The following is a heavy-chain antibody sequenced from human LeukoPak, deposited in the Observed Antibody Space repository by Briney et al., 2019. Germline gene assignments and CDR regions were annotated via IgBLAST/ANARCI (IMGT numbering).Heavy chain of an antibody. D-gene: IGHD2-15*01. V-gene: IGHV5-51*01. CDR3: AKLGEDLAVGVAGYWFDP. CDR1: GYTFTNYW. Sequence: GESLKISCKASGYTFTNYWIGWVRQMPGKGLEWMGIIYPGDSDTRYSPSFRGQVIISADKSINTAYLQWSGLKASDTAMYYCAKLGEDLAVGVAGYWFDPWGQGTLVTVSS. CDR2: IYPGDSDT. J-gene: IGHJ5*02.